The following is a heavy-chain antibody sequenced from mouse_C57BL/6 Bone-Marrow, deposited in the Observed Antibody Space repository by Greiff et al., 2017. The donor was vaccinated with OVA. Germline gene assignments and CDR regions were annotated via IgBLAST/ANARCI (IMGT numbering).Heavy chain of an antibody. J-gene: IGHJ1*03. CDR2: ISNGGGST. D-gene: IGHD2-1*01. CDR3: ASFYYGIVWYIDV. CDR1: GFTFSDYY. V-gene: IGHV5-12*01. Sequence: EVQRVESGGGLVQPGGSLKLSCAASGFTFSDYYMYWVRQTPEKRLEWVAYISNGGGSTYYPDNVKGRFTLSRDNAKNTLYLHMRRLKSDDTAMYYCASFYYGIVWYIDVWGTGTTVTVSS.